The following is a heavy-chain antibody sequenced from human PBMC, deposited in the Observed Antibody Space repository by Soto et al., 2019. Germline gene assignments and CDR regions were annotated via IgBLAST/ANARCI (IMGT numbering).Heavy chain of an antibody. CDR2: INPNSGGT. Sequence: ASVKVSCKASGYTLTGYYMHWVRQAPGQGLEWMGWINPNSGGTNYAQKFQGWVTMTRDTSISTAYMELSRLRSDDTAVYYCARGVGYCSGGSCYYYYYGMDVWGQGTTVTVSS. J-gene: IGHJ6*02. CDR3: ARGVGYCSGGSCYYYYYGMDV. V-gene: IGHV1-2*04. D-gene: IGHD2-15*01. CDR1: GYTLTGYY.